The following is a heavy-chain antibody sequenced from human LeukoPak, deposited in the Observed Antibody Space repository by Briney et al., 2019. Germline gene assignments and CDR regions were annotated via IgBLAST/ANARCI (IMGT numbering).Heavy chain of an antibody. CDR2: INPNGGST. V-gene: IGHV1-46*01. CDR1: GYTFTSNY. J-gene: IGHJ5*02. CDR3: ARGGSTGPHWFDP. Sequence: ASVKVSCKASGYTFTSNYMHWVRQAPGQGREWMGIINPNGGSTNYAQKFQGRVTLTRDMSTSTVYMELSNLRSEDTAVYYCARGGSTGPHWFDPWGQGTLVTVSS. D-gene: IGHD2-8*02.